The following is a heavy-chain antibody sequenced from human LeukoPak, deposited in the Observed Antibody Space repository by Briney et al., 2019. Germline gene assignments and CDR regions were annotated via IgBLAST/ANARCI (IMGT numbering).Heavy chain of an antibody. V-gene: IGHV3-21*01. CDR3: ARVVLRGWSFDY. D-gene: IGHD2-15*01. CDR1: GFTFSSYS. CDR2: ISSSSSYI. J-gene: IGHJ4*02. Sequence: GGSLRLSCAAPGFTFSSYSMNWGRQAPGKGLEWVSSISSSSSYIYYADSVKGRFTISRDNAKNSLYLQMNSLRAEDTAVYYCARVVLRGWSFDYWGQGTLVTVSS.